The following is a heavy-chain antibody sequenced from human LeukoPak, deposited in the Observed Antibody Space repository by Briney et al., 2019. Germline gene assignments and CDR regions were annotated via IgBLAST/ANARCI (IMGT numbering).Heavy chain of an antibody. CDR2: MNPNSGNT. Sequence: GASVKVSCKASGYTFTSYDINWVRQATGQGLEWMGWMNPNSGNTGYAQKFQGRVTMTRNTSISTAYMELSSLRSEDTAVYYCAGEPRKWLRLRAKWFDPWGQGTLVTVSS. CDR3: AGEPRKWLRLRAKWFDP. CDR1: GYTFTSYD. J-gene: IGHJ5*02. V-gene: IGHV1-8*01. D-gene: IGHD5-12*01.